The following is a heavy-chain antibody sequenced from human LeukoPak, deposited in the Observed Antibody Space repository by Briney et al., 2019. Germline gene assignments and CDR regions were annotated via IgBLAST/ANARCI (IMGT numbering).Heavy chain of an antibody. CDR1: GGTFSSYA. Sequence: SVKVSCKASGGTFSSYAISWVRQAPGQGLEWMGGIIPIFGTANYAQKFQGRVTITADKSTSTAYMELSSLRSEDTAVYYCARGTLGANRGGYFDYWGQGTLVTVSS. CDR2: IIPIFGTA. D-gene: IGHD3-10*01. V-gene: IGHV1-69*06. CDR3: ARGTLGANRGGYFDY. J-gene: IGHJ4*02.